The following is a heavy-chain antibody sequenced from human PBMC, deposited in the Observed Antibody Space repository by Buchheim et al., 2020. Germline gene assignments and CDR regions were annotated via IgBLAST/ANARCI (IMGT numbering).Heavy chain of an antibody. V-gene: IGHV1-8*01. J-gene: IGHJ6*02. CDR3: ARSPERITIFGVVIVAPIPNYGMDV. Sequence: QVQLVQSGAEVKKPGASVKVSCKASGYTFTSYDINWVRQATGQGLEWMGWMNPNSGNTGYAQKFQGRVTMTRNTSISTAYMELSSLRSEDTAVYYCARSPERITIFGVVIVAPIPNYGMDVWGQGTT. CDR1: GYTFTSYD. CDR2: MNPNSGNT. D-gene: IGHD3-3*01.